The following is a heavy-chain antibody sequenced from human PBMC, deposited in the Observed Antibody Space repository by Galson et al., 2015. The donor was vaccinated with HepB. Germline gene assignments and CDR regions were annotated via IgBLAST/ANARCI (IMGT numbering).Heavy chain of an antibody. CDR2: IYSGGDT. J-gene: IGHJ6*03. V-gene: IGHV3-53*01. Sequence: SLRLSCAASGFTVSSNYISWVRQAPGKGLEWVPVIYSGGDTYYADPVKGRFSIYRDNSKNTLYLQMNNLRAEDTAVYYCARERRTLHYCSGGSCYYHYHMDVWGKGTTVKVSS. CDR3: ARERRTLHYCSGGSCYYHYHMDV. D-gene: IGHD2-15*01. CDR1: GFTVSSNY.